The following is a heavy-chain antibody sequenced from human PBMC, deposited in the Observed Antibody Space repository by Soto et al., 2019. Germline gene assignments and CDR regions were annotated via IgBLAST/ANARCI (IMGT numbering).Heavy chain of an antibody. CDR2: IYYSGST. J-gene: IGHJ2*01. Sequence: SETLSLTCTVSGGSISSGDYYWSWIRQPPGKGLEWIGYIYYSGSTYYNPSLKSRVTISVDTSKNQFSLKLSSVTAADTAVYYCARDRERDYSPHWYFDLWGRGTLVTVSS. CDR3: ARDRERDYSPHWYFDL. CDR1: GGSISSGDYY. D-gene: IGHD4-4*01. V-gene: IGHV4-30-4*01.